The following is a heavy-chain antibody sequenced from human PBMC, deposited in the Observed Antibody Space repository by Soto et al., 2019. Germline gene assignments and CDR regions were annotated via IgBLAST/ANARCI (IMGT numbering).Heavy chain of an antibody. CDR1: GYSFTSYW. J-gene: IGHJ6*02. Sequence: PGESLKISCKGSGYSFTSYWIGWVRQMPGKGLEWMGIIYPGDSDTRYSPSFQGQVTISADKSISTAYLQWSSLKASDTAMYYCARLSDYGDYYYYGMDVWGQGTTVTVSS. V-gene: IGHV5-51*01. CDR3: ARLSDYGDYYYYGMDV. CDR2: IYPGDSDT. D-gene: IGHD4-17*01.